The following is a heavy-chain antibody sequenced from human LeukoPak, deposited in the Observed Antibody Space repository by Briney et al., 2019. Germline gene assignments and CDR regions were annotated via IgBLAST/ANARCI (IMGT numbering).Heavy chain of an antibody. J-gene: IGHJ5*01. CDR3: ARDGDFYGSGTLDS. D-gene: IGHD3-10*01. V-gene: IGHV6-1*01. CDR2: TNYRSRWLL. CDR1: GDSISSYTAA. Sequence: SQTLSLTCAISGDSISSYTAAWNWIRQSPSRGLEWLGRTNYRSRWLLDYAVPVRSRITINADTSKNRFSVQLASVTPDDTAVYYCARDGDFYGSGTLDSWGQGTLVTVSS.